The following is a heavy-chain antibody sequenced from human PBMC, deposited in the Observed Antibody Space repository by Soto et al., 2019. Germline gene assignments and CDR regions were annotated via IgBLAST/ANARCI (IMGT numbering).Heavy chain of an antibody. V-gene: IGHV1-2*04. Sequence: ASVKVSCKASGYTFTGYYMHWVRQAPGQGLEWMGWINPNSGGTNYAQKFQGWVTMTRDTSISTAYMELSRLRSDDTAVYYCARGGVATITYYYYYMDVWGKATTVTVSS. CDR3: ARGGVATITYYYYYMDV. CDR1: GYTFTGYY. D-gene: IGHD5-12*01. J-gene: IGHJ6*03. CDR2: INPNSGGT.